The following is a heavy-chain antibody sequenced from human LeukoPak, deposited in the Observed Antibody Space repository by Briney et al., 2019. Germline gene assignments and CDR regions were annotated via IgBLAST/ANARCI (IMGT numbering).Heavy chain of an antibody. V-gene: IGHV1-46*01. CDR1: GYTFTNYY. D-gene: IGHD6-6*01. CDR2: INPSGGTT. J-gene: IGHJ6*03. CDR3: ARVQDEGPYYYYMDV. Sequence: ASVKVSCKASGYTFTNYYIHWVRQAPGQGLEWMGIINPSGGTTTYAKKFQGRVTMTRDTSTSTVYMQLSSLRSEDTAVYYCARVQDEGPYYYYMDVWGKGTTVTVSS.